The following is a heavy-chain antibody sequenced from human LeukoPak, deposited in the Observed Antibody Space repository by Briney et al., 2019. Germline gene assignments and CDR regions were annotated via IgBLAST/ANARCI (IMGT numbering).Heavy chain of an antibody. Sequence: GGSLRLSCAASGFAFSSNWMSWDCQGQGKWRGRVSNIKQDEREKYYVDSVKGRFTISRDNAKNSLYLQMNSLRAEDTAVYYCAKGPYYYDSSAYHYGAFDIGGQGTMVTVSS. CDR3: AKGPYYYDSSAYHYGAFDI. J-gene: IGHJ3*02. CDR2: IKQDEREK. D-gene: IGHD3-22*01. CDR1: GFAFSSNW. V-gene: IGHV3-7*05.